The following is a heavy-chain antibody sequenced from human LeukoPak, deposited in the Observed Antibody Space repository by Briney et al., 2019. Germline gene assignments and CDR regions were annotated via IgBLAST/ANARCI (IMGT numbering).Heavy chain of an antibody. V-gene: IGHV3-48*01. CDR3: ARDRGGAYDFWSGYYTGYFDY. Sequence: GGSLRLSCAASGFTFNKYTMNWVRQAPGKGLEWVSYISYSSTTIYYADSVKGRFTISRDNAKNSLYLQMNSLRAEDTAVYYGARDRGGAYDFWSGYYTGYFDYWGQGTLVPVSS. CDR1: GFTFNKYT. D-gene: IGHD3-3*01. J-gene: IGHJ4*02. CDR2: ISYSSTTI.